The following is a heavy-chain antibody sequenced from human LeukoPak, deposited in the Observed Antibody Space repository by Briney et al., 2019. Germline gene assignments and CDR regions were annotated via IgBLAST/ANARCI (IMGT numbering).Heavy chain of an antibody. D-gene: IGHD4-23*01. CDR1: GFTVSSNY. J-gene: IGHJ3*02. V-gene: IGHV3-53*01. CDR3: AEDWSRYGGKSNDAFDI. Sequence: PGRSLRLSRAVSGFTVSSNYTSWISPAPGKGLEWGSVNYSGGNTYYADSVKGRFTISRDNSKNTLYLQMNSLRAEDTAVYYCAEDWSRYGGKSNDAFDIWGEGTMVTVSS. CDR2: NYSGGNT.